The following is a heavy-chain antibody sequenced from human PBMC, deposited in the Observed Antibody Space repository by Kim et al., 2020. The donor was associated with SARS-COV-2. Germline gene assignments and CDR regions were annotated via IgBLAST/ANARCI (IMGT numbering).Heavy chain of an antibody. CDR3: ARAGYYYYSSARFDY. CDR2: IYSNGNT. J-gene: IGHJ4*02. V-gene: IGHV4-59*13. Sequence: SETLSLTCTVSGGSISSYYWSWIRQTPGKGLEWIGYIYSNGNTNYNPSLKSRVTISVDTSKNQFSLKLSSVTAADTAVYYCARAGYYYYSSARFDYWGQGTLVTVSS. CDR1: GGSISSYY. D-gene: IGHD3-22*01.